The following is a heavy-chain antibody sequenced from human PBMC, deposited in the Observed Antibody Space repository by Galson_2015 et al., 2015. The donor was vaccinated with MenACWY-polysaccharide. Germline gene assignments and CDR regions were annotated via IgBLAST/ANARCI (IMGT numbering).Heavy chain of an antibody. J-gene: IGHJ2*01. CDR3: VRDASPLGRYFAYKTHRYFDL. CDR2: DGINK. Sequence: DGINKYYADSVKGRVTISRDDSQHTLFLQWNSLRGEDTAIYYCVRDASPLGRYFAYKTHRYFDLWGRGTLVTVSS. V-gene: IGHV3-30-3*01. D-gene: IGHD3-9*01.